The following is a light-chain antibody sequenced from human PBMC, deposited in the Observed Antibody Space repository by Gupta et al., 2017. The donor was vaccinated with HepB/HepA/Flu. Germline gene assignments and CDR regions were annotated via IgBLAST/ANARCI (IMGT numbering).Light chain of an antibody. V-gene: IGKV1-39*01. CDR2: SAS. CDR1: QNIRIS. CDR3: QQTYTAPGS. Sequence: DIRMTQSPSSLSASVGDTVSITCRASQNIRISLNWYQQKPGKAPKLLMYSASSLQSGVSSTFSGSGSGTDVTLTINDLQPEDFATYYCQQTYTAPGSFGQGTKLEIK. J-gene: IGKJ2*04.